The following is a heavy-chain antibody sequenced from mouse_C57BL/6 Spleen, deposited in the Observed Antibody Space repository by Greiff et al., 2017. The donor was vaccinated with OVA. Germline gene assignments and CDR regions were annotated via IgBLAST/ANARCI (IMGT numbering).Heavy chain of an antibody. V-gene: IGHV5-4*01. CDR3: AGFYGSSSAWFAY. D-gene: IGHD1-1*01. CDR1: GFTFSSYA. Sequence: EVQVVESGGGLVKPGGSLKLSCAASGFTFSSYAMSWVRQTPEKRLEWVATISDGGSYTYYPDNVKGRFTISRDNAKNNLYLQMSHLKSEDTAMYYCAGFYGSSSAWFAYWGQGTLVTVSA. CDR2: ISDGGSYT. J-gene: IGHJ3*01.